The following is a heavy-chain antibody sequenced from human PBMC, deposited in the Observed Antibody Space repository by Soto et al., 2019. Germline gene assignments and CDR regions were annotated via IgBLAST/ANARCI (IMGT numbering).Heavy chain of an antibody. CDR2: ISYDGSNK. V-gene: IGHV3-30-3*01. CDR3: ARDPRVVTYGVFDY. J-gene: IGHJ4*02. Sequence: PGGSLRLSCAASGFTFSSYAMHWVRQAPGKGLEWVAVISYDGSNKYYADSVKGRFTISRDNSKNTLYLQMNSLRAEDTAVYYCARDPRVVTYGVFDYWGQGTLVTVS. D-gene: IGHD3-22*01. CDR1: GFTFSSYA.